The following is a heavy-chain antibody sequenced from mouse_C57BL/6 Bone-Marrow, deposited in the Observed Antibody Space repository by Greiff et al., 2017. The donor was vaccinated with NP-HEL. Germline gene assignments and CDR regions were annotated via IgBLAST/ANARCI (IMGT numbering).Heavy chain of an antibody. D-gene: IGHD2-4*01. J-gene: IGHJ3*01. V-gene: IGHV5-9-1*02. CDR2: ISSGGDYI. CDR1: GFTFSSYA. CDR3: TREMGYDYDLAWFAY. Sequence: EVMLVESGEGLVKPGGSLKLSCAASGFTFSSYAMSWVRQTPEKRLEWVAYISSGGDYIYYADTVKGRFTISRDNARNTLYLQMSSLKSEDTAMYYCTREMGYDYDLAWFAYWGQGTLVTVSA.